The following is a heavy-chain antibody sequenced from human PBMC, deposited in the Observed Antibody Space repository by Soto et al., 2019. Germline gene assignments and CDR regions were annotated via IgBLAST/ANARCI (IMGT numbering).Heavy chain of an antibody. V-gene: IGHV4-39*07. Sequence: SETLSLTCTVSGGSITSSGYYWAWIRQPPGKGLEWIGEINHSGSTNYNPSLKSRVTISVDTSKNQFSLKLSSVTAADTAVYYCARGPITAWFDPWGQGTLVTVSS. CDR2: INHSGST. D-gene: IGHD3-16*01. J-gene: IGHJ5*02. CDR3: ARGPITAWFDP. CDR1: GGSITSSGYY.